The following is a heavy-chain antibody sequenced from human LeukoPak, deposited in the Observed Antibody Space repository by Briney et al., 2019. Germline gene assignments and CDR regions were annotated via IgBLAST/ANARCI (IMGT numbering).Heavy chain of an antibody. CDR1: GYTFTIYY. CDR3: ARDTGSSSWYVWDYYYYMDV. Sequence: ASVTVSFKASGYTFTIYYMHWVRQAPGQGLEWMGLINPSGGSTSYAQKFQGRVTMTRDMSTSTVYMELSSLRSEDTAVYYCARDTGSSSWYVWDYYYYMDVWGKGTTVTVSS. V-gene: IGHV1-46*01. D-gene: IGHD6-13*01. CDR2: INPSGGST. J-gene: IGHJ6*03.